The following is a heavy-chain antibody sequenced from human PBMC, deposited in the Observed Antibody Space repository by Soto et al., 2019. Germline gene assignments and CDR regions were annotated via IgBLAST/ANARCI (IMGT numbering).Heavy chain of an antibody. D-gene: IGHD3-22*01. CDR2: IIPIFGTA. Sequence: GASVKVSCKASGGTFSSYAISWVRQAPGQGLEWMGGIIPIFGTANYAQKFQGRVTITADESTSTAYMELSSLRSEDTAVYYCARDFNYYDSSGYYSQAYDAFDTWGQGTMVTVSS. V-gene: IGHV1-69*13. CDR3: ARDFNYYDSSGYYSQAYDAFDT. J-gene: IGHJ3*02. CDR1: GGTFSSYA.